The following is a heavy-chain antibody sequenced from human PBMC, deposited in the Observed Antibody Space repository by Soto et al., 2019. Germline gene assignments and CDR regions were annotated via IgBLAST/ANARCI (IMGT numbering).Heavy chain of an antibody. J-gene: IGHJ4*02. CDR3: AKVDCVGDSLSVSSD. CDR1: GFRFSSYG. V-gene: IGHV3-30*18. CDR2: ISYDGSNK. D-gene: IGHD2-21*02. Sequence: GGSLRLSCAASGFRFSSYGMYWVRQAPGKGLEWVAGISYDGSNKYHADSLKGRFTISRDNSKSTLYLEMNSLRGEDTAVYYCAKVDCVGDSLSVSSDWGQGT.